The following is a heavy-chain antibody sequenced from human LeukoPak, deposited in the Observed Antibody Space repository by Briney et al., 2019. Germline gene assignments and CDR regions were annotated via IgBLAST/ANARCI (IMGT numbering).Heavy chain of an antibody. CDR3: ARVVPAAIGYYFDY. D-gene: IGHD2-2*01. CDR1: GGSISSYY. Sequence: PSETLSLTCTVSGGSISSYYWSWIRQPPGKGLEWIGYIYYSGSTNYNPSLKSRLTISVDTFKNQFSLKLSSVTAADTPVYYCARVVPAAIGYYFDYWGQGTLVTVSS. J-gene: IGHJ4*02. V-gene: IGHV4-59*01. CDR2: IYYSGST.